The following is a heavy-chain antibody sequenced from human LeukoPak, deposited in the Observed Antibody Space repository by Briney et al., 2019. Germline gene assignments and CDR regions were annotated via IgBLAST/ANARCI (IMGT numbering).Heavy chain of an antibody. V-gene: IGHV1-18*01. D-gene: IGHD2-2*01. CDR1: GYTFTSYG. CDR3: ARDRIVVVPAANYGMDV. J-gene: IGHJ6*02. Sequence: ASVKVSCKASGYTFTSYGISWVRQAPGQGLEWMGWISAYNGNTNYAQKLQGRVNMTTDTSTSTAYMELRSLRSDDTAVYYCARDRIVVVPAANYGMDVWGQGTTVTVSS. CDR2: ISAYNGNT.